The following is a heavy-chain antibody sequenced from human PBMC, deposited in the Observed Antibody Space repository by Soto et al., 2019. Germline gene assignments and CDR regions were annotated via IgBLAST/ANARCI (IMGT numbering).Heavy chain of an antibody. J-gene: IGHJ5*02. Sequence: NPSETLSLTCAVSGGSISSGGYSWSWIRQPPGKGLEWIGYIYHSGSTYYNPSLKSRVTISVDRSKNQFSLKLSSVTAADTAVYYCASSRTPQGGFDPWGQGTLVTVSS. CDR3: ASSRTPQGGFDP. D-gene: IGHD2-2*01. CDR2: IYHSGST. V-gene: IGHV4-30-2*01. CDR1: GGSISSGGYS.